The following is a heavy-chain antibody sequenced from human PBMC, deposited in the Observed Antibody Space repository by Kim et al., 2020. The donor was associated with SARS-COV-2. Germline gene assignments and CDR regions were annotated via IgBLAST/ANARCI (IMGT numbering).Heavy chain of an antibody. V-gene: IGHV3-15*01. CDR1: GFTFSNAW. D-gene: IGHD2-15*01. J-gene: IGHJ6*02. CDR2: IKSKTDGGTT. CDR3: TTEGSYYYYGVDV. Sequence: GGSLRLSCAASGFTFSNAWMSWVRQAPGKGLEWVGRIKSKTDGGTTDYAAPVKGRFTISRDDSKNTLYLQMNSLKTEDTAVYYCTTEGSYYYYGVDVWGQGTTVTVSS.